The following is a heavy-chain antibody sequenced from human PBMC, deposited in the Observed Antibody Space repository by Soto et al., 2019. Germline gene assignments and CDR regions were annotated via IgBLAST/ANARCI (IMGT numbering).Heavy chain of an antibody. D-gene: IGHD1-26*01. J-gene: IGHJ6*02. CDR2: IYYSGST. CDR3: ARDRWEEAPSGGYYYGMDV. CDR1: GGSISSGGYY. V-gene: IGHV4-31*03. Sequence: SETLSLTCTVSGGSISSGGYYWSWIRQHPEKGLEWIGYIYYSGSTYYNPSLKSRVTISVDTSKNQFSLKLSSVTAADTAVYYCARDRWEEAPSGGYYYGMDVWGQGTTVTVSS.